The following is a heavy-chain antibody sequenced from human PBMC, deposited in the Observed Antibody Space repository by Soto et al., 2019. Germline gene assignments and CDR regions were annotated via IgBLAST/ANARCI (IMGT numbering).Heavy chain of an antibody. J-gene: IGHJ6*02. Sequence: PGGSLSLSCTASGFTFISYVMHWVRQAPGKGLERVAVISYDGSNKYYADSVKCRFTISRDNSKNTLYLQMNCLRAEDTAVYYCAKDHPPQQGFGELVFHLYYYGMDVWGQGTTVTVSS. D-gene: IGHD3-10*01. CDR1: GFTFISYV. CDR3: AKDHPPQQGFGELVFHLYYYGMDV. V-gene: IGHV3-30*18. CDR2: ISYDGSNK.